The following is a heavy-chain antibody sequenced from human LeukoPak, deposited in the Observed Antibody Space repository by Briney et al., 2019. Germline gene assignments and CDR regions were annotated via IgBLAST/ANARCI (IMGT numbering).Heavy chain of an antibody. Sequence: GGSLRLSCAASGFTFSSYAMSWVRQAPGKGLEWVSAISGSGGSTYYADSVKGRFTISRDNSKNTLYLQMNSLRAEDTAVYYCAKGPPITMVRGVIIPTYYMDVWGKGTTVTVSS. CDR2: ISGSGGST. CDR1: GFTFSSYA. J-gene: IGHJ6*03. CDR3: AKGPPITMVRGVIIPTYYMDV. D-gene: IGHD3-10*01. V-gene: IGHV3-23*01.